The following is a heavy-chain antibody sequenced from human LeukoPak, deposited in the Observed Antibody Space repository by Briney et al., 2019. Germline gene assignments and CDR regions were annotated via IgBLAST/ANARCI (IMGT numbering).Heavy chain of an antibody. D-gene: IGHD3-10*01. J-gene: IGHJ4*02. CDR2: IYTSGST. V-gene: IGHV4-61*02. CDR1: GGSISSGSYY. CDR3: ARGFLGDYYGSGSYYVFDY. Sequence: SETLSLTCTVSGGSISSGSYYWSWIRQPAGKGLEWIGRIYTSGSTNYNPSLKSRVTISVDTSKNQFSLKLSSVTAADTAVYYCARGFLGDYYGSGSYYVFDYWGQGTLVTVSS.